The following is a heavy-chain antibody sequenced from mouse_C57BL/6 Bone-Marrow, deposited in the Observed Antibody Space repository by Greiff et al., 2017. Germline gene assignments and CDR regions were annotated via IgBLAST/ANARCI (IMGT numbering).Heavy chain of an antibody. CDR3: ARVDNSIDY. V-gene: IGHV1-50*01. CDR1: GYTFTSYW. J-gene: IGHJ2*01. Sequence: VQLQQSGAELVKPGASVKLSCKASGYTFTSYWMQWVKQRPGQGLEWIGEIDPSDSYTNYNQKFKGKATLTVDTSSSTAYMQLSSLTSEDSAVYYCARVDNSIDYWGHGTPLTVSS. D-gene: IGHD4-1*02. CDR2: IDPSDSYT.